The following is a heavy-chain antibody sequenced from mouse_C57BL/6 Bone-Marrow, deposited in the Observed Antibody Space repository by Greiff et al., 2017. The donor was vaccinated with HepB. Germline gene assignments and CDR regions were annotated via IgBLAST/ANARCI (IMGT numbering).Heavy chain of an antibody. Sequence: EVQLQESGPELVKPGASVKMSCKASGYTFTDYNMHWVKQSHGKSLEWIGYINPNNGGTSYNQKFKGKATLTVNKSSSTAYMELRSLTSEDSAVYYCARGDYYGSSSSYYFDYWGQGTTLTVSS. V-gene: IGHV1-22*01. D-gene: IGHD1-1*01. CDR2: INPNNGGT. CDR3: ARGDYYGSSSSYYFDY. J-gene: IGHJ2*01. CDR1: GYTFTDYN.